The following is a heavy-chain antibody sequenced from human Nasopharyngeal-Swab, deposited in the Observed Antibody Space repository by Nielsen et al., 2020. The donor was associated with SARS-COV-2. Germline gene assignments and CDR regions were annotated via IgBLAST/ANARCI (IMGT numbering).Heavy chain of an antibody. D-gene: IGHD2-15*01. CDR2: ISGSGGST. Sequence: ESLKISCAASGFTLSSYAMSWVRQAPGKGLEWVSAISGSGGSTYYADSVKGRFTISRDNSKNTLYLQMNSLRAEDTAVYYCAKVVVWQDWFDPWGQGTLVTVSS. CDR3: AKVVVWQDWFDP. J-gene: IGHJ5*02. V-gene: IGHV3-23*01. CDR1: GFTLSSYA.